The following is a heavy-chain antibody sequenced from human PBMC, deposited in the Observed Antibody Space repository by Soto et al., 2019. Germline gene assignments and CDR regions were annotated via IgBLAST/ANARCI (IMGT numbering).Heavy chain of an antibody. J-gene: IGHJ6*02. CDR2: INAGNGNT. Sequence: ASVKVSCKASGYTFTSYAMHWVRQAPGQRLEWMGWINAGNGNTKYSQKFQGRVTITRDTSASTAYMELSSLRSEDTAVYYCARDSLYYYDSSGYPTPCYYGMDVWGQGTTVTVSS. V-gene: IGHV1-3*01. D-gene: IGHD3-22*01. CDR3: ARDSLYYYDSSGYPTPCYYGMDV. CDR1: GYTFTSYA.